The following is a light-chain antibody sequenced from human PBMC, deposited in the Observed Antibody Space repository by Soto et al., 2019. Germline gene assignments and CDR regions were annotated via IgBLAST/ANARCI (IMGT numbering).Light chain of an antibody. Sequence: DVVMTQSPLSLPVNLGEPAAISCRSTQSRVHSDGDTYLSWFHQRPGQSPRRLIFRVSKRDFGVPPRFIGSGSGTDFTLEITSVEAEDVGVYYCMQGTHWPPYTFGQGTRLEIK. V-gene: IGKV2-30*02. CDR1: QSRVHSDGDTY. J-gene: IGKJ2*01. CDR3: MQGTHWPPYT. CDR2: RVS.